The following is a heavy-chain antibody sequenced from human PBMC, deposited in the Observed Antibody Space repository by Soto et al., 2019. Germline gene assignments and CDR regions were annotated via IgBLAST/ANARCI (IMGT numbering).Heavy chain of an antibody. CDR3: AKPPFYCSGGTCYSGGIDY. J-gene: IGHJ4*02. V-gene: IGHV3-30*18. D-gene: IGHD2-15*01. CDR1: GFNFSIYD. Sequence: QAQLVESGGGVVQPGRSLRLSCAASGFNFSIYDMHWVRQAPGKGLEWVALISYDGTNTYYADSVKGRFTVFRDNSKDTLYLQMNSLRAEDTSVYYCAKPPFYCSGGTCYSGGIDYWGQGALVTVSS. CDR2: ISYDGTNT.